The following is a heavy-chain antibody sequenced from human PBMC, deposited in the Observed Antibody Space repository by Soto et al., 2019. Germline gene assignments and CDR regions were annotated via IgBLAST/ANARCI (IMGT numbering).Heavy chain of an antibody. CDR2: ISYTGST. D-gene: IGHD3-3*01. V-gene: IGHV4-59*01. J-gene: IGHJ4*02. Sequence: QLQESGPRLVKPSETLSLTCSVSGGSISNYHWSWIRQPPGKGLEWIGYISYTGSTNYSPSLKSRVTMLLATSKKQFSLKLSSVTAADTAVYYCARVAADAYWSGYDDYWGQGTLVTVSS. CDR1: GGSISNYH. CDR3: ARVAADAYWSGYDDY.